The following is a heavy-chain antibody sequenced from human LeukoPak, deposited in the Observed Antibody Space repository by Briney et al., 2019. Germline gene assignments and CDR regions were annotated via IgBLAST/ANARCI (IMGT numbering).Heavy chain of an antibody. Sequence: PGRSLRLSCAASGFTFSSYGTHWVRQAPGKGLEWVAVISYDGSNKYYADSVKGRFTISRDNSKNTLYLQMNSLRAEDTAVYYCAKSLDTAMDYWGQGTLVTVSS. CDR3: AKSLDTAMDY. D-gene: IGHD5-18*01. CDR1: GFTFSSYG. CDR2: ISYDGSNK. J-gene: IGHJ4*02. V-gene: IGHV3-30*18.